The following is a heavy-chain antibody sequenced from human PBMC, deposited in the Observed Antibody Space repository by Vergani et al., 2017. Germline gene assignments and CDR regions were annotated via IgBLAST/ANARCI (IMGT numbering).Heavy chain of an antibody. CDR2: ISSSGSTI. V-gene: IGHV3-48*03. CDR1: GFTFSSYE. J-gene: IGHJ6*02. D-gene: IGHD2-15*01. Sequence: EVQLVESGGGLVQPGGSLRLSCAASGFTFSSYEMNWVRQAPGKGLEWVSYISSSGSTIYYADSVKGRFTISRDNAKNSLYLQMNSLRAEDTAVYYCARDQECSGGSCYSGFYYYGMDVWGQGTTVTVSS. CDR3: ARDQECSGGSCYSGFYYYGMDV.